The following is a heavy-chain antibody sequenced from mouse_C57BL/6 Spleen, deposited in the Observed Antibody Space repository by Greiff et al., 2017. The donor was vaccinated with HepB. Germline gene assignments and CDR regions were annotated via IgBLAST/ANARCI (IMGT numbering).Heavy chain of an antibody. CDR2: IYPGSGNT. J-gene: IGHJ4*01. D-gene: IGHD1-1*01. V-gene: IGHV1-76*01. Sequence: VQLQQSGAELVRPGASVKLSCKASGYTFTDYYINWVKQRPGQGLEWIARIYPGSGNTYYNEKFKGKATLTAEKSSSTAYMQLSSLTSEDSAVYFCARSPGSNYAMDYWGQGTSVTVSS. CDR1: GYTFTDYY. CDR3: ARSPGSNYAMDY.